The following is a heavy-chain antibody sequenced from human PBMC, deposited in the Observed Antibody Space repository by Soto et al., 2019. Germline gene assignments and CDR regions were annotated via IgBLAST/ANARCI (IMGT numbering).Heavy chain of an antibody. CDR1: GGSFNNYA. CDR2: IIPNFDTP. D-gene: IGHD3-10*01. CDR3: AVAMVREILIFESSGMHV. Sequence: QVHLVQSGAEVKKPGSSVKVSCKTSGGSFNNYAVSWVRQAPGQGLEWMGGIIPNFDTPNYAQKFQDRVTIIAAESTRTVYMELRSLRSNDPAVYYCAVAMVREILIFESSGMHVWGQGTTVIVSS. J-gene: IGHJ6*02. V-gene: IGHV1-69*01.